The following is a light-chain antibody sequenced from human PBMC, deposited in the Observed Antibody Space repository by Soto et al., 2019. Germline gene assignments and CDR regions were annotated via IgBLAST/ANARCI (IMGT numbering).Light chain of an antibody. V-gene: IGKV1-9*01. CDR3: QLLSRKTPHT. J-gene: IGKJ2*01. CDR1: QDISNY. Sequence: IQLTHSPSSLAASVGDRVTITCRASQDISNYLVWYQQKPGKAPNLLIYDASTLQSGVPLRFSGGWSGTDFTLTISNLQPEDFATYYGQLLSRKTPHTFGQGTKVEIK. CDR2: DAS.